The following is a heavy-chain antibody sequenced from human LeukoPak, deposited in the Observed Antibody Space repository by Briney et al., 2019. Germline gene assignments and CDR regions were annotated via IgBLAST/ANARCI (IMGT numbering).Heavy chain of an antibody. CDR2: ISWNSGSI. V-gene: IGHV3-9*01. Sequence: SLRLSCAASGFTFDDYAMHWVRQAPGKGLEWVSGISWNSGSIGYADSVKGRFTISRDNTKNSVYLQIDSLRAEDTAVYYCAREQMYYFGSGNYPTSYYYYMDVWGKGTTVTISS. D-gene: IGHD3-10*01. CDR1: GFTFDDYA. J-gene: IGHJ6*03. CDR3: AREQMYYFGSGNYPTSYYYYMDV.